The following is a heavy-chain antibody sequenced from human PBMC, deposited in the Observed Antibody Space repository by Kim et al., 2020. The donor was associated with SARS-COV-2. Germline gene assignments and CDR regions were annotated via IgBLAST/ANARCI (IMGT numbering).Heavy chain of an antibody. Sequence: GGSLRLSCAASGFTFSSYGMHWVRQAPGKGLEWVAVIWYDGSNKYYADSVKGRFTISRDNSKNTLYLQMNSLRAEDTAVYYCAREWVEDYGSGSYYSVDYWGQGTLVTVSS. CDR3: AREWVEDYGSGSYYSVDY. D-gene: IGHD3-10*01. CDR2: IWYDGSNK. J-gene: IGHJ4*02. V-gene: IGHV3-33*01. CDR1: GFTFSSYG.